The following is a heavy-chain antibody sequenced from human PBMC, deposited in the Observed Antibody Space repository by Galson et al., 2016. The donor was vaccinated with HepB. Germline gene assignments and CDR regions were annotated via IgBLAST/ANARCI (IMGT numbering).Heavy chain of an antibody. V-gene: IGHV4-31*03. D-gene: IGHD3-10*01. Sequence: TLSLTCSVSGVSVGRGGYYWSWLRQPPGKGLEWIGYIHYTGTTYYSPSLESRVTISLDTSENQFSLTLSSVTAADTATYFCASYKVLANWFDPWGQGTLVTVSS. CDR3: ASYKVLANWFDP. CDR2: IHYTGTT. CDR1: GVSVGRGGYY. J-gene: IGHJ5*02.